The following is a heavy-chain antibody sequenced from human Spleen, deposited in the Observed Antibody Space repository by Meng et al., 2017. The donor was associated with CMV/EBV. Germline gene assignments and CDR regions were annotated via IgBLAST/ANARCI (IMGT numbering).Heavy chain of an antibody. Sequence: GESLKISCAASGFSFNTYGMHWVRQAPGKGLEGVAFIRYDGSNRYYADSVKGRFTISRDNSKNTLYLQMNSLRAEDTAVYYCAKDQYLSFWSSYYYYGMDVWGQGTTVTVSS. D-gene: IGHD3-3*01. J-gene: IGHJ6*02. CDR2: IRYDGSNR. CDR1: GFSFNTYG. CDR3: AKDQYLSFWSSYYYYGMDV. V-gene: IGHV3-30*02.